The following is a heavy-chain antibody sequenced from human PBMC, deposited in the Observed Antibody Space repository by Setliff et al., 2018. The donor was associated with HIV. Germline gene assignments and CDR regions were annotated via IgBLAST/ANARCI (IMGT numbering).Heavy chain of an antibody. CDR1: GGSISSSGPGYY. D-gene: IGHD6-19*01. V-gene: IGHV4-39*07. CDR2: IYQSGSI. J-gene: IGHJ5*02. CDR3: ARPRRVRSRAWYWFDI. Sequence: SETLSLTCTVSGGSISSSGPGYYWGWVRQPPGQGPQWIGSIYQSGSIYYNPSLQSRVTISVDSSKNQFSLNLFSVTAADTAVYYCARPRRVRSRAWYWFDIWGQGTLVTVSS.